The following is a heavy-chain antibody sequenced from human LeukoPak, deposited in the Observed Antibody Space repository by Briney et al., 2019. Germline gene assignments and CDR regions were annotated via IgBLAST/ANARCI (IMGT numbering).Heavy chain of an antibody. D-gene: IGHD7-27*01. V-gene: IGHV3-23*01. CDR1: GFTYSGYA. CDR2: ISGSGGST. Sequence: GGSLRLSCAASGFTYSGYAMSWVRQAPGKGLEWVSAISGSGGSTYYADSVKGRFTISRDNSKNTLYLQMNSLRAEDTAVYYCAKDLHWGFDYWGQGTLVTVSS. CDR3: AKDLHWGFDY. J-gene: IGHJ4*02.